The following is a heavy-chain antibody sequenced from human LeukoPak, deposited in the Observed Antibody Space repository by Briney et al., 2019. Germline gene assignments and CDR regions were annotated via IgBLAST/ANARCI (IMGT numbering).Heavy chain of an antibody. Sequence: GGSLRPSCAASGFTFSDYGINWVRQAPGKGLEWVGRIKSKTDGGTTDYAAPVKGRFTISSDDSKTTLYLQMNSLKTEDTAVYYCATVNYAAFDIWGQGTMVTVSS. V-gene: IGHV3-15*01. CDR3: ATVNYAAFDI. D-gene: IGHD4-11*01. CDR1: GFTFSDYG. CDR2: IKSKTDGGTT. J-gene: IGHJ3*02.